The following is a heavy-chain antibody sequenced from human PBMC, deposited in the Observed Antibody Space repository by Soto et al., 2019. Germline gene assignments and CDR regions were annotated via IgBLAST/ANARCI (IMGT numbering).Heavy chain of an antibody. Sequence: SETLSLPCTVAGGSISYGDYYWISIRHPPGKGLEWIGDISYSGSTYYNPSLESRVSISRDTSKNQFSLKLSSVTAADTAMYSCASDVGYYHNSGHYTFGYWGQGTLVTVSS. CDR2: ISYSGST. V-gene: IGHV4-30-4*01. CDR1: GGSISYGDYY. D-gene: IGHD3-22*01. CDR3: ASDVGYYHNSGHYTFGY. J-gene: IGHJ4*02.